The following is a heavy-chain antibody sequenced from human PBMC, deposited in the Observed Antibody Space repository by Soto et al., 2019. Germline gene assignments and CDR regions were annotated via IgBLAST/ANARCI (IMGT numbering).Heavy chain of an antibody. CDR1: RFTFSTYE. D-gene: IGHD2-2*01. CDR2: ISSSGNTV. CDR3: VRYCSSTLCNGVATRTFDY. Sequence: PGGSLRLSCAAYRFTFSTYEMIWVRQAPGKGLEWVSYISSSGNTVYYADSVKGRFTISRDNTRNSLYLQMNSLRDEDTALYYCVRYCSSTLCNGVATRTFDYWGQGTLVTVSS. V-gene: IGHV3-48*03. J-gene: IGHJ4*02.